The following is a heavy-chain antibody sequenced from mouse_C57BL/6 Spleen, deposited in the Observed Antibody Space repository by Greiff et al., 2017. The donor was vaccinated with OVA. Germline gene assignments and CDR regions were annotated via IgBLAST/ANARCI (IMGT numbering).Heavy chain of an antibody. CDR3: ARDKGYSNLAWFAY. Sequence: DVMLVESGGGLVKPGGSLKLSCAASGFTFSSYAMSWVRQTPEKRLEWVATISDGGSYTYYPDNVKGRFTISRDNAKNNLYLQMSHLKSEDTAMYYCARDKGYSNLAWFAYWGQGTLVTVSA. D-gene: IGHD2-5*01. CDR2: ISDGGSYT. J-gene: IGHJ3*01. V-gene: IGHV5-4*01. CDR1: GFTFSSYA.